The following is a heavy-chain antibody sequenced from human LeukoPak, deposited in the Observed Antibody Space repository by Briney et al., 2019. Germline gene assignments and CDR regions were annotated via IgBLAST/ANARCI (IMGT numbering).Heavy chain of an antibody. V-gene: IGHV4-34*01. Sequence: GSLRLSCAASGFTFSRYSMNWVRQAPGKGLEWIGEINHRGSTNYNPSLKSRVTISVDTSKNQFSLQLNSVTPEDTAVYYCARERFYDYVWGSYQGYMDVWGKGTTVTVSS. J-gene: IGHJ6*03. CDR1: GFTFSRYS. D-gene: IGHD3-16*02. CDR3: ARERFYDYVWGSYQGYMDV. CDR2: INHRGST.